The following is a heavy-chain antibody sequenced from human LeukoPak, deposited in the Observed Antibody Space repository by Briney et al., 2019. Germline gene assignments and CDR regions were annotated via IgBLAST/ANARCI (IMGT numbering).Heavy chain of an antibody. CDR2: ISSSGTYV. J-gene: IGHJ4*02. CDR3: ARDYGHHGEYFDF. V-gene: IGHV3-21*01. CDR1: GFTFSSYS. Sequence: GGSLRLSCAASGFTFSSYSMNWVRQAPGKGLEWVSSISSSGTYVYYADSVKGRFTISRDNAKNSLFLQMNSLRDEDTAVYYCARDYGHHGEYFDFWGQGTLVTVSS. D-gene: IGHD3-10*01.